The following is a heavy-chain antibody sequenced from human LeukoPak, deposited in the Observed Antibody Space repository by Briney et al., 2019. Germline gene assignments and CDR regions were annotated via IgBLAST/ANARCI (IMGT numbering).Heavy chain of an antibody. J-gene: IGHJ3*02. CDR1: GGTFSSYT. Sequence: SVKVSCKASGGTFSSYTINWVRQAPGQGLEWMGGIIPISGTANYAQKFQGRVTITADESTSTAYMELSSLRSEDTAVYYCARDRSGSLDAFDIWGQGTMVTVSS. CDR2: IIPISGTA. V-gene: IGHV1-69*13. CDR3: ARDRSGSLDAFDI. D-gene: IGHD5-12*01.